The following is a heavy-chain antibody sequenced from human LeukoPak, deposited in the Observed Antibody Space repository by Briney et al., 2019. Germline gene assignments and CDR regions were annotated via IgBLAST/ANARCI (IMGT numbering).Heavy chain of an antibody. V-gene: IGHV1-18*01. CDR2: TRTYNSQT. D-gene: IGHD6-13*01. CDR3: ARDMVGLAADGNWFDP. CDR1: GYTFTSYG. Sequence: ASLKVSCKASGYTFTSYGISWVRQTPEQGLEWMGWTRTYNSQTNFAQNFQGRVTMTTDRSTSTAYMELRSLRSDDTAVYYCARDMVGLAADGNWFDPWGQGTLVTVSS. J-gene: IGHJ5*02.